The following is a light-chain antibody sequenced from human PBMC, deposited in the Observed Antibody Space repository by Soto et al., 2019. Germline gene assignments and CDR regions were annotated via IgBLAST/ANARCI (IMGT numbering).Light chain of an antibody. V-gene: IGKV3-20*01. J-gene: IGKJ1*01. Sequence: EIVLTQSPGTLSLSPGERATLSCRASESVASNYLAWYQHKPGQAPRLLFFGASNRATGIPDRFSGSGSGTDFTLTISRVEPEDFAVYYCHQYGSSPWTLGQGTKVDIK. CDR3: HQYGSSPWT. CDR2: GAS. CDR1: ESVASNY.